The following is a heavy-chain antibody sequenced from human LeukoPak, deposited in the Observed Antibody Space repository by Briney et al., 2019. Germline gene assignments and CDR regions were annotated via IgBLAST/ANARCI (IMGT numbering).Heavy chain of an antibody. CDR1: GFAVNTKF. J-gene: IGHJ4*02. CDR3: ARDEVTSGGGLES. CDR2: IYSGGLT. Sequence: GGSLRLSCAASGFAVNTKFMHWVRQAPGKGLEWISVIYSGGLTYYADSVEGRFTITRDSSKNTLYLLMNSLRDEDTAVYYCARDEVTSGGGLESWGQGTLVIVSS. D-gene: IGHD3-16*01. V-gene: IGHV3-53*01.